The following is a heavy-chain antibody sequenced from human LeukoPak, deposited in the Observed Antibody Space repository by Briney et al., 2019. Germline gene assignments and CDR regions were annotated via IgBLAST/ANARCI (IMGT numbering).Heavy chain of an antibody. D-gene: IGHD3-16*01. J-gene: IGHJ4*02. CDR3: ARDGTGGAIPLDH. CDR1: GFTFSSYW. CDR2: LNSDGSTT. Sequence: GGSLRPSCAASGFTFSSYWMHWVRQAPGKGLVWVSRLNSDGSTTIYADSVKGRFTISRDNAKNTLYLQMNRLRAEDTAVYYCARDGTGGAIPLDHWGQGTLVTVSS. V-gene: IGHV3-74*01.